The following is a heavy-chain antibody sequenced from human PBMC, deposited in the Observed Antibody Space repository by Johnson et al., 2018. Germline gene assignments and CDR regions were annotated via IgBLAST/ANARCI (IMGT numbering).Heavy chain of an antibody. CDR2: ISYDGNNK. J-gene: IGHJ4*02. D-gene: IGHD5-12*01. CDR1: GFTFSNYA. V-gene: IGHV3-30-3*01. Sequence: QVQLVESGGGVVQXGRSXRLXCAASGFTFSNYAMHWVRQAPGKGLEWVAVISYDGNNKYYGDSVKGRFTISRDNSKNTLYLQMNSLRTEDTAVYYCARVYSGYGPVDYWGQGTLVTVSS. CDR3: ARVYSGYGPVDY.